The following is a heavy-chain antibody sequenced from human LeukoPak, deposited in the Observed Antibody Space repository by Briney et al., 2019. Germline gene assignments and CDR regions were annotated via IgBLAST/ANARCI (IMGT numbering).Heavy chain of an antibody. J-gene: IGHJ3*02. D-gene: IGHD3-3*01. CDR3: AHRRVDNEFDWGGYDI. CDR1: GFSLSTSGVR. V-gene: IGHV2-5*01. CDR2: IYWNDDE. Sequence: SGPTLVNPTQTLTLTCTFSGFSLSTSGVRVGWIRQPPGKALEWVALIYWNDDERYSPSLKTRLTITKDTSKNQVVLTMTSVDPVDTATYYCAHRRVDNEFDWGGYDIWGQGILVTVSS.